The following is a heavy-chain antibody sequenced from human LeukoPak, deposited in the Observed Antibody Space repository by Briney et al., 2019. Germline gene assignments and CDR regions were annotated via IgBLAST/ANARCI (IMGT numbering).Heavy chain of an antibody. CDR2: INHSGST. Sequence: SETLSLTCAVYGGSFSGYYWSWIRQPPGKGLEWIREINHSGSTNYNPSLKSRVTISVDTSKNQFSLKLSSVTAADMAVYYCARVDLYCSGGSCYYYYGMDVWGQGTTVTVSS. V-gene: IGHV4-34*01. CDR3: ARVDLYCSGGSCYYYYGMDV. CDR1: GGSFSGYY. J-gene: IGHJ6*02. D-gene: IGHD2-15*01.